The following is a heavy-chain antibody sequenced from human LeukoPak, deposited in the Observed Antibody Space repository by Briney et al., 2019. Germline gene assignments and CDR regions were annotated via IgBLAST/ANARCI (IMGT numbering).Heavy chain of an antibody. V-gene: IGHV3-48*01. Sequence: GGSLRLSCAASGFIFNTYDMNWVRQAPGKGPEWISYISGGSSTIYYADSVKGRFTISRDNVNNSLYLHMTSLKVEDTALYYCARGKSRGDVWGQGTMVTVSS. CDR3: ARGKSRGDV. CDR1: GFIFNTYD. CDR2: ISGGSSTI. J-gene: IGHJ3*01.